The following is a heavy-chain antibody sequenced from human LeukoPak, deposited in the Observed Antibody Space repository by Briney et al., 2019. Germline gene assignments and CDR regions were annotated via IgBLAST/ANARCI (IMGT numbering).Heavy chain of an antibody. CDR3: ERGGITIFVVVIGAFDY. Sequence: ASVKLSCKASGYTFTSYDINWGRQAPGQGHGWMWWMNLNSGNTGYAQKFQGRVTMTRTTTITTAYMVLRRLRSEDTAVYYGERGGITIFVVVIGAFDYWGQGTLVTVSS. D-gene: IGHD3-3*01. J-gene: IGHJ4*02. V-gene: IGHV1-8*01. CDR2: MNLNSGNT. CDR1: GYTFTSYD.